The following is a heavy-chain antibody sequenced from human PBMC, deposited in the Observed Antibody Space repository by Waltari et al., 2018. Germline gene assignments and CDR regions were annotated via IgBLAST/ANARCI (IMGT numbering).Heavy chain of an antibody. CDR2: VSGSGGST. J-gene: IGHJ4*02. CDR1: GFTFRSYA. D-gene: IGHD6-19*01. V-gene: IGHV3-23*01. Sequence: EVQLLESGGGLVQPGGSLRLSCAASGFTFRSYAMSWVRQAPGTGLEGVAAVSGSGGSTYYADSVKGRFTISRDNSKNTLYLQMNSLRAEDTAVYYCAKDPFSSSGWYRGDYWGQGTLVTVSS. CDR3: AKDPFSSSGWYRGDY.